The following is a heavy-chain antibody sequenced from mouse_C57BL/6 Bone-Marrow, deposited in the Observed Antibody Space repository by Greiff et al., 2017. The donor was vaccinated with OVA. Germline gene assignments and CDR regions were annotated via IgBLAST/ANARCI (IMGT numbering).Heavy chain of an antibody. CDR3: SRDYYDSFFAY. V-gene: IGHV1-12*01. Sequence: LLQSGAELVRPGASVKMSCKASGYTFTSYNMYWVKQTPRQGLAWIGAIYPGNGDTSYNQKFKGKVTLTVYKSSSTAYMQLSSLTSEDSAVYFCSRDYYDSFFAYWGQGTLVTVSA. CDR2: IYPGNGDT. D-gene: IGHD1-1*01. J-gene: IGHJ3*01. CDR1: GYTFTSYN.